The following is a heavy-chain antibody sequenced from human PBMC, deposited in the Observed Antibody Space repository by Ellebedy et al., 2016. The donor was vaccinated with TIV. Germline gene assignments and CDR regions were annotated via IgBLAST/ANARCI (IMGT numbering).Heavy chain of an antibody. D-gene: IGHD3-22*01. J-gene: IGHJ4*02. Sequence: GESLKISXAASGFTFSSYSMNWVRQAPGKGLEWVSYISSSSSSIYYADSVKGRFTISRDNAKNSLYLQMNSLRDEDTAVYYCARESNMIVEVIPFDYWGQGTLVTVSS. V-gene: IGHV3-48*02. CDR1: GFTFSSYS. CDR2: ISSSSSSI. CDR3: ARESNMIVEVIPFDY.